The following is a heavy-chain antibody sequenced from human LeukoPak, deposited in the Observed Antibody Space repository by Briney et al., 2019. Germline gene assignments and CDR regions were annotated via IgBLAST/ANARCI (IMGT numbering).Heavy chain of an antibody. V-gene: IGHV3-30-3*01. Sequence: GGSLRLSCAASGFTFSSNAIHWVRQAPGKGLEWVAEISYDGGNTYYADSVKGRFTISRDNAKNSLYLQMNSLRAEDTAVYYCARGERGDYWGQGTLVTVSS. CDR2: ISYDGGNT. CDR3: ARGERGDY. D-gene: IGHD1-26*01. CDR1: GFTFSSNA. J-gene: IGHJ4*02.